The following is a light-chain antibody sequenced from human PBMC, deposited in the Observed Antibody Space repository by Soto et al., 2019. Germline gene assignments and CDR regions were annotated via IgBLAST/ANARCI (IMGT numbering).Light chain of an antibody. CDR2: DAS. J-gene: IGKJ4*01. CDR1: HDIGKS. CDR3: HKYNSDPLT. V-gene: IGKV1-27*01. Sequence: DLQMTQSPPSLSAYVGDRVTVTCRANHDIGKSLAWYQQRPGKSPRLLIYDASTLQSGVTPRFSGSGSGTDFTLVISSLRPEDVATYYCHKYNSDPLTFGGGTKVEVK.